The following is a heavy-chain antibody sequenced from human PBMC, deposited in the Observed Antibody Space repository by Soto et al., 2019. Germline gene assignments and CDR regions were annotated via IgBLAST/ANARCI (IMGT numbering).Heavy chain of an antibody. CDR2: IYYSGST. J-gene: IGHJ3*02. CDR1: GGSISSGGYY. D-gene: IGHD2-2*01. CDR3: ARNTPRSYQLLGPDAFDI. Sequence: QVQLQESGPGLVKPSQTLSLTCTVSGGSISSGGYYWSWIRQHPGKGLEWIRYIYYSGSTYYNPSPKSRVTISVDTAKNQFSLKLSSGTAADKAVYFCARNTPRSYQLLGPDAFDIWGQGTMVTVSS. V-gene: IGHV4-31*03.